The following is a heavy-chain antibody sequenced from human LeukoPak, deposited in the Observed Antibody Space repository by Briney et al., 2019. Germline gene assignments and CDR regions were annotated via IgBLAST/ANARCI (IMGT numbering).Heavy chain of an antibody. V-gene: IGHV3-7*03. CDR3: ARSSYSSSSSV. Sequence: GESLSLSCAVSGFPFSGFWMSWSRQAPGKGLEWVASINSDGSEGYYADVVKGRFTISRDNAKNSLYLQINSLRAEDTAVYYCARSSYSSSSSVWGQGTMVTVSS. D-gene: IGHD6-6*01. J-gene: IGHJ3*01. CDR1: GFPFSGFW. CDR2: INSDGSEG.